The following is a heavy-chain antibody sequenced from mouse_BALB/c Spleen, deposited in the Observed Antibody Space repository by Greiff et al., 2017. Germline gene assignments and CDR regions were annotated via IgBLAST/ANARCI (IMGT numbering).Heavy chain of an antibody. Sequence: VQRVESGPGPVAPSQSLSITCPVYGLPLTGYGVNWVRQPPGKGPEWLGMIWGDGSTDYNSALKSRLSISKDNSKSQVFLKKNSLQTDDTARYYCARSGGYAMDYWGQGTTVTVSS. CDR2: IWGDGST. CDR1: GLPLTGYG. D-gene: IGHD1-1*02. J-gene: IGHJ4*01. CDR3: ARSGGYAMDY. V-gene: IGHV2-6-7*01.